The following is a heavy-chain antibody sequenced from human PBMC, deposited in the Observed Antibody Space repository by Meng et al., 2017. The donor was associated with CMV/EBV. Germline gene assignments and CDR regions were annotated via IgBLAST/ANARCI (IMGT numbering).Heavy chain of an antibody. D-gene: IGHD3-3*01. Sequence: SETLSLTCTVSGGSVSSGSYYWSWIRQPPGKGLEWIGYIYYSGSTNYNPSLTSRVTISVDTSKNQFSLKLSSVTAADTAVYYCARDRVHYDFWSPSNYYYGMDVWGQGTTVTVSS. V-gene: IGHV4-61*01. CDR3: ARDRVHYDFWSPSNYYYGMDV. CDR1: GGSVSSGSYY. J-gene: IGHJ6*02. CDR2: IYYSGST.